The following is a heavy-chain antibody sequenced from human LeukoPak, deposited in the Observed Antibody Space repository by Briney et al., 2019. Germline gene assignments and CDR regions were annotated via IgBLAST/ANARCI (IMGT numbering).Heavy chain of an antibody. Sequence: SETLSLTCTVSGGSISSGSYYWSWIRQPPGKGLEWIGYIYYSGSTYYNPSLKSRVTISVDTSKNQFSLKLSSVTAADTAVYYCASRGYSYGRNFDYWGQGTLVTVSS. J-gene: IGHJ4*02. CDR1: GGSISSGSYY. CDR2: IYYSGST. D-gene: IGHD5-18*01. CDR3: ASRGYSYGRNFDY. V-gene: IGHV4-30-4*08.